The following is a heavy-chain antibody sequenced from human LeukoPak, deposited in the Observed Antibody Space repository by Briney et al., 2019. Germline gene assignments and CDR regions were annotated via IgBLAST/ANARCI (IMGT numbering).Heavy chain of an antibody. V-gene: IGHV4-59*01. J-gene: IGHJ4*02. CDR1: GGSISSYY. CDR2: IYYSGST. CDR3: ARLYSGSYYRC. Sequence: SETLSLTFTVSGGSISSYYWSWIRQPPGKGLEWIGYIYYSGSTNYNPSLKSRVTISVDTSKNQFSLKLSSVTAADTAVYYCARLYSGSYYRCWGQGTLVTVSS. D-gene: IGHD1-26*01.